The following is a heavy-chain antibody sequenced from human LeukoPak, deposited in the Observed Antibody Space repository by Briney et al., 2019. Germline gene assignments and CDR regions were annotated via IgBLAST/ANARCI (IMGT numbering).Heavy chain of an antibody. Sequence: GGSLRLSCVASGFILSNYAVSWVRQAPGKGLQWVSSLGISGDYAWYAGSVKGRFAISRDHSKNTLYLQMGSLRAEDMAVYYCARSYIPSRNQLSVVVTAIDYWGQGTLVTVSS. D-gene: IGHD2-21*02. CDR3: ARSYIPSRNQLSVVVTAIDY. J-gene: IGHJ4*02. CDR1: GFILSNYA. V-gene: IGHV3-23*01. CDR2: LGISGDYA.